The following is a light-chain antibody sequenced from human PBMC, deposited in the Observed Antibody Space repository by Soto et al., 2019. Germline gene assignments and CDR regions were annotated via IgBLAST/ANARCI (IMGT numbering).Light chain of an antibody. V-gene: IGLV2-23*01. CDR1: SSDIGSYYL. Sequence: QPVLTQPASVSGSPGQSITISCTGTSSDIGSYYLVSWYKQHPGKAPELMIYEGSKRPSGVSNRFSGSKSGNTASLTISGLQPEDEADYYCCSYAGSNSLVFGGGTQLTVL. CDR3: CSYAGSNSLV. CDR2: EGS. J-gene: IGLJ3*02.